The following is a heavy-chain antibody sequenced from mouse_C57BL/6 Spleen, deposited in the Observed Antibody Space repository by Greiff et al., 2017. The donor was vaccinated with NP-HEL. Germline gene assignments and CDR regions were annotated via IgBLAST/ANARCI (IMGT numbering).Heavy chain of an antibody. V-gene: IGHV5-16*01. CDR1: GFTFSDYY. Sequence: EVMLVESEGGLVQPGSSMKLSCTASGFTFSDYYMAWVRQVPEKGLEWVANINYDGSSTYYLDSLKSRFIISRDNAKNILYLQMSSLKSADTATYYCARETGTLFDYWGQGTTLTVSS. CDR3: ARETGTLFDY. D-gene: IGHD4-1*01. CDR2: INYDGSST. J-gene: IGHJ2*01.